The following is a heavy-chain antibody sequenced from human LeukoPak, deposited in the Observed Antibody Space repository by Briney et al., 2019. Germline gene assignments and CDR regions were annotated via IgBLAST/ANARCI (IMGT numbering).Heavy chain of an antibody. Sequence: GGSLRLSCATSGFTFSSYAMIWVRQAPGKGLEWVSVISAGGGSTDFADSVKGRFTVSRDNSKNTLYLQMSSLRAEDTAVYYCAKGTLGYCSGGSCYSGYWGQGTLVTVSS. CDR1: GFTFSSYA. CDR3: AKGTLGYCSGGSCYSGY. V-gene: IGHV3-23*01. J-gene: IGHJ4*02. D-gene: IGHD2-15*01. CDR2: ISAGGGST.